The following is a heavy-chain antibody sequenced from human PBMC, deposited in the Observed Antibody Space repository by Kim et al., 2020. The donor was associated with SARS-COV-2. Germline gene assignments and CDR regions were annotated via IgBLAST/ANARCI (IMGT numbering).Heavy chain of an antibody. J-gene: IGHJ6*02. CDR2: INPNSGGT. V-gene: IGHV1-2*02. CDR1: GYTFTGYY. D-gene: IGHD2-15*01. Sequence: ASVKVSCKASGYTFTGYYMHWVRQAPGQGLEWMGWINPNSGGTNYAQKFQGRVTMTRDTSISTAYMELSRLRSDDTAVYYCASGYCSGGSCSDYYYGMDVWGQGTTVTVSS. CDR3: ASGYCSGGSCSDYYYGMDV.